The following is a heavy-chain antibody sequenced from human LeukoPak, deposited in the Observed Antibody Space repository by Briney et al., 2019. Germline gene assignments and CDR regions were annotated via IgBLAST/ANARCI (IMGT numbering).Heavy chain of an antibody. CDR2: ISGIGSST. V-gene: IGHV3-23*01. CDR3: AKSFASVDVVATITDY. D-gene: IGHD5-12*01. CDR1: GFTFSNYA. Sequence: GGSLRLSCAASGFTFSNYAMTWVRRAPGKGLEWVSGISGIGSSTYYTDSVKGRFTISRDHSKSTLYLQTNSLRAEDTAVYYCAKSFASVDVVATITDYWGQGTLVTVSS. J-gene: IGHJ4*02.